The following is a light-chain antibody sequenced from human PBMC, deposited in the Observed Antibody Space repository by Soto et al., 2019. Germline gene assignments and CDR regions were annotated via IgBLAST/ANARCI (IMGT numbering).Light chain of an antibody. Sequence: QSVLTQPASVSGSPGQSITISCTGTSSDVGSYNYVPWYQHHPGKAPRLMIYASSNRPSGVSHRFSGSRSGNTASLTISGLQAEDEADYYCSSYTSGSTLDVFGTGTKGTVL. V-gene: IGLV2-14*01. CDR1: SSDVGSYNY. CDR3: SSYTSGSTLDV. CDR2: ASS. J-gene: IGLJ1*01.